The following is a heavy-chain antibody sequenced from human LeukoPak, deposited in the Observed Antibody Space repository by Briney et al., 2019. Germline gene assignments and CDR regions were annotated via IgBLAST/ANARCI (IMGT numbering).Heavy chain of an antibody. CDR1: GFTFSSYW. V-gene: IGHV3-7*01. CDR2: IKQDGSEK. CDR3: ACITMVRGVIIQRIDY. J-gene: IGHJ4*02. D-gene: IGHD3-10*01. Sequence: GRSLRLSCAASGFTFSSYWMSWVRQAPGKGLEWVANIKQDGSEKYYVDSVKGRFTISRDNAKNSLYLQMNSLRAEDTAVYYCACITMVRGVIIQRIDYWGQGTLVTVSS.